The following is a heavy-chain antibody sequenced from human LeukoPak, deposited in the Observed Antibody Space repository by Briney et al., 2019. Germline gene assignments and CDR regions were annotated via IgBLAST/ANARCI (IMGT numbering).Heavy chain of an antibody. CDR3: ARSTQVVVIVDY. D-gene: IGHD3-22*01. Sequence: GASVKVSCKASGYTFTGYYMHWVRQAPGQGLEWMGWINPNSGGTNYAQKFQGRVTMTRDTSISTAYMELSRLRFDDTAVYYCARSTQVVVIVDYWGQGTLVTVSS. V-gene: IGHV1-2*02. CDR1: GYTFTGYY. CDR2: INPNSGGT. J-gene: IGHJ4*02.